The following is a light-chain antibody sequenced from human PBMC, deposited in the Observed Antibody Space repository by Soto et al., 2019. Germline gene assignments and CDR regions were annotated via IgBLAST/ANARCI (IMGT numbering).Light chain of an antibody. CDR1: SSNIGAGYD. CDR2: GNS. J-gene: IGLJ1*01. Sequence: QSVLTQPPAVSGAPGRRVTISCTGSSSNIGAGYDVHWYQQLPGTAPKLLIYGNSNRPSGVPDRFSGSKSGTSASLAITGFQAEDEADYYCQSYDSSLSGYGFGTGTKVTVL. V-gene: IGLV1-40*01. CDR3: QSYDSSLSGYG.